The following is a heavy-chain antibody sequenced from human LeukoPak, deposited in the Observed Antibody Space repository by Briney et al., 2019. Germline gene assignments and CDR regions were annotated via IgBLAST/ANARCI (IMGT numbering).Heavy chain of an antibody. CDR2: IRYDGSNK. D-gene: IGHD2-2*02. J-gene: IGHJ4*02. V-gene: IGHV3-30*02. CDR3: AKDFCSSTSCYIPDY. Sequence: GGSLRLSRAASGFTFSSYGMHWVRQAPGKELEWVAFIRYDGSNKYYADSVKGRFTISRDNSKNTLYLQMNSLRAEDTAVYYCAKDFCSSTSCYIPDYWGQGTLVTVSS. CDR1: GFTFSSYG.